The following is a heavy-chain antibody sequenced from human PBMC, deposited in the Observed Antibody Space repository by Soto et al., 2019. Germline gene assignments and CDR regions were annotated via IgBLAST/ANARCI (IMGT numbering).Heavy chain of an antibody. CDR2: INSDGSST. V-gene: IGHV3-74*01. Sequence: GGSLRLSCAASGFTFSSYWMHWVRQAPGKGLVWVSRINSDGSSTSYADSVKGRFTISRDNAKNTLYLQMNSLRAEDTAVYYCARSSRYSSGLDYCGQGTLVTVSS. CDR1: GFTFSSYW. D-gene: IGHD6-19*01. CDR3: ARSSRYSSGLDY. J-gene: IGHJ4*02.